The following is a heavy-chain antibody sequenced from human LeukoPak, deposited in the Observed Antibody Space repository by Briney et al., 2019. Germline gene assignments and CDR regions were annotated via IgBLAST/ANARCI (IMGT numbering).Heavy chain of an antibody. CDR2: IYYSGST. CDR3: ARHDDYYGSGSEKAFDY. V-gene: IGHV4-59*08. Sequence: SETLSLTCTVSGGSISSYYWSWIRQPPGKGLEWIGYIYYSGSTNYNPSLKSRVTISVDTSKNQFSLKLSSVTAADTAVYYCARHDDYYGSGSEKAFDYWGQGTLVTVSS. D-gene: IGHD3-10*01. J-gene: IGHJ4*02. CDR1: GGSISSYY.